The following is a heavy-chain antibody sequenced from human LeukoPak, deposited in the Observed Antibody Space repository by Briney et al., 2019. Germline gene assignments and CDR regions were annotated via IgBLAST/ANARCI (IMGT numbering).Heavy chain of an antibody. V-gene: IGHV6-1*01. Sequence: SQTLSLTSAISGDSVSSNNAAWVWIRQSPSRGLEWLGRTYYRSKWYHDYAVSVKSRISFNPDTSKNQFFLQLTSVTPEDTAVYYCARDVNGAFTRSWFDPWGQGTRVTVS. CDR2: TYYRSKWYH. J-gene: IGHJ5*02. CDR1: GDSVSSNNAA. D-gene: IGHD4-17*01. CDR3: ARDVNGAFTRSWFDP.